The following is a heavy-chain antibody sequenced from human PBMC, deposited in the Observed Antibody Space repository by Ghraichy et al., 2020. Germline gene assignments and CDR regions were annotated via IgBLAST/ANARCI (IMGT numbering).Heavy chain of an antibody. J-gene: IGHJ5*02. Sequence: SETLSLTCTVSGGSISSSSYYWGWIRQPPGKGLEWIGSIYYSGSTYYNPSLKSRVTISVDTSKNQFSLKLSSVTAAATAVYYCARGDTAFTIFGVVDSNGFDPWGQGTLVTVSS. V-gene: IGHV4-39*07. CDR3: ARGDTAFTIFGVVDSNGFDP. CDR2: IYYSGST. CDR1: GGSISSSSYY. D-gene: IGHD3-3*01.